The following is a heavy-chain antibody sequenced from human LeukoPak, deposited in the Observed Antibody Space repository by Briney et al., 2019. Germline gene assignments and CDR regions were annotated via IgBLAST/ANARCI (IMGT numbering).Heavy chain of an antibody. D-gene: IGHD1-26*01. CDR2: ISSSGSTI. V-gene: IGHV3-11*01. CDR1: GFTFSDYY. Sequence: GGSLRLSCAASGFTFSDYYMSWIRQAPGKGLEWVSYISSSGSTIYYADSVKGRFTISRDNSKNTLYLQMNSLRAEDTAVYYCAKEIPVGATLGALDYWGQGTLVTVSS. J-gene: IGHJ4*02. CDR3: AKEIPVGATLGALDY.